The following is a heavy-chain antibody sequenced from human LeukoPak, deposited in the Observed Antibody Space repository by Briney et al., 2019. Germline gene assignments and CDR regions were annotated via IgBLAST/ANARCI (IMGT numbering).Heavy chain of an antibody. Sequence: SVKVSCKASGGTFSSYAISWVRQAPGQGLEWMGGIIPIFGTANYAQKFQGRVTITADESTSTAYMELSSLRSEDTAVYYCARTIVVVPAAIYSWFDPWGQGTLVTVSS. CDR3: ARTIVVVPAAIYSWFDP. V-gene: IGHV1-69*01. CDR2: IIPIFGTA. CDR1: GGTFSSYA. D-gene: IGHD2-2*01. J-gene: IGHJ5*02.